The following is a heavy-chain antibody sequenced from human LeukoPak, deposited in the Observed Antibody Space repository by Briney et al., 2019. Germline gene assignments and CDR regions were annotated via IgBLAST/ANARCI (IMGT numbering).Heavy chain of an antibody. CDR1: GFTVSSNY. D-gene: IGHD3-3*01. V-gene: IGHV3-66*01. J-gene: IGHJ2*01. Sequence: GGSLRLSCAASGFTVSSNYMSWVRQAPGKGLEWVSVIYSGGSTYYADSVKGRFTISRDNSKNTLYLQMNSLRAEDTAVYYCARTVILEYQWGTRYFDLWGRGTLVTVSS. CDR3: ARTVILEYQWGTRYFDL. CDR2: IYSGGST.